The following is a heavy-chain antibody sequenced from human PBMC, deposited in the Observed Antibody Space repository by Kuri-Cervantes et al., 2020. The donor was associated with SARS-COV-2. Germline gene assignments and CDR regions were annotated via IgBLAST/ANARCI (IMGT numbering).Heavy chain of an antibody. CDR2: IGVYVGNT. CDR3: ARVGLQYFDWLLSD. CDR1: GYTFTSYG. V-gene: IGHV1-18*01. D-gene: IGHD3-9*01. J-gene: IGHJ4*02. Sequence: ASVKVSCKASGYTFTSYGISWVRQAPGQGLEWVGGIGVYVGNTQYAQNLQGRVTITTDTSTTTAYMELRSLRSDDSAIYYCARVGLQYFDWLLSDWGQGTLVTVSS.